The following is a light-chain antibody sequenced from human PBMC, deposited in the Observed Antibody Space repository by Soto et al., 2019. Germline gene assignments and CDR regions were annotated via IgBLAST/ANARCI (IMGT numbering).Light chain of an antibody. CDR1: QSVGRNY. V-gene: IGKV3-20*01. CDR2: DAS. CDR3: QQYRSAPFT. J-gene: IGKJ3*01. Sequence: EIVLTQSPGTLSLSPGESATLSCRASQSVGRNYLAWFQHKPDQAPRLLIYDASNRATGVPDRFSGSGSGTDFTLSVTRLEPEDFAVYYCQQYRSAPFTFGPGTKVDIK.